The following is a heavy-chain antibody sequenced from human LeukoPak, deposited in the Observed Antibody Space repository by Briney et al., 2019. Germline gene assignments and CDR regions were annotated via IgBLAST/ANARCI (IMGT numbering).Heavy chain of an antibody. V-gene: IGHV4-59*01. Sequence: SETLSLTCTVSGGSIGTYSWNWIRQSPGKGLEWIGCIYYTGTTNNNPSLESRVTVSVDTSKNQFSLKLSSVTAADTAVYSCARGRGDYYYDMDVWGQGTTVTVSS. J-gene: IGHJ6*02. CDR2: IYYTGTT. CDR1: GGSIGTYS. CDR3: ARGRGDYYYDMDV.